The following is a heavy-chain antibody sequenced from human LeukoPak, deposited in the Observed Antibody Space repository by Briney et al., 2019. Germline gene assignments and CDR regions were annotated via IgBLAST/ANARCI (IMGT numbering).Heavy chain of an antibody. CDR3: AKPYSSAPRRSDFDY. Sequence: GGSLRLSCAASGFTFTTYGMHWVRQAPGKGLEWVAVISSDGSNKYYADSVKGRFTISRDNSKNTLYLQMNCLRPEDTAVYYCAKPYSSAPRRSDFDYWGQGILVTVSS. J-gene: IGHJ4*02. V-gene: IGHV3-30*18. D-gene: IGHD6-19*01. CDR1: GFTFTTYG. CDR2: ISSDGSNK.